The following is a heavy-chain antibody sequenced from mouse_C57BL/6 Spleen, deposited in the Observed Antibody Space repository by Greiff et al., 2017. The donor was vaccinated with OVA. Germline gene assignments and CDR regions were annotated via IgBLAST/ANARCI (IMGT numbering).Heavy chain of an antibody. CDR3: ARGEGY. Sequence: QVQLQQPGAELVMPGASVKLSCKASGYTFTSYWMHWVKQRPGQGLEWIGEIDPSDSYTNYNQKFKGKSTLTVDKSSSTSYMQLSSLTSEDSAVYYCARGEGYWGQGTTLTVSS. V-gene: IGHV1-69*01. CDR1: GYTFTSYW. J-gene: IGHJ2*01. CDR2: IDPSDSYT.